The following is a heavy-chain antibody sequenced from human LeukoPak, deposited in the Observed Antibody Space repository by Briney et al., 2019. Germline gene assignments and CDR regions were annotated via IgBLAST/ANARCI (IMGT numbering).Heavy chain of an antibody. CDR3: AKGPDYYDSSGYYTSFDY. Sequence: GGSLRLSCAASGFTFDDYAMHWVRQAPGKGLEWVSGISWNSGSIGYADSVKGRFTISRDNAKNSLYLQMNSLRAEVTALYYCAKGPDYYDSSGYYTSFDYWGQGTLVTVSS. CDR2: ISWNSGSI. D-gene: IGHD3-22*01. CDR1: GFTFDDYA. V-gene: IGHV3-9*01. J-gene: IGHJ4*02.